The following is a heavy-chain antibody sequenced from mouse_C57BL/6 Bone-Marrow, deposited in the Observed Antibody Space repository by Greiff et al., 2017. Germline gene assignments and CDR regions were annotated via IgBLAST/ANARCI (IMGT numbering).Heavy chain of an antibody. D-gene: IGHD1-1*01. CDR1: GYTFTDYY. J-gene: IGHJ1*03. V-gene: IGHV1-19*01. CDR3: ARGSSTSGVPYWYFDV. Sequence: EVQLQQSGPVLVKPGASVKMSCKASGYTFTDYYMNWVKQSHGKSLEWIGVINPYNGGTSYNQKFKGKATLTVDKSSSTAYMELNSLTSEDSAVYYCARGSSTSGVPYWYFDVWGTGTTVTVSS. CDR2: INPYNGGT.